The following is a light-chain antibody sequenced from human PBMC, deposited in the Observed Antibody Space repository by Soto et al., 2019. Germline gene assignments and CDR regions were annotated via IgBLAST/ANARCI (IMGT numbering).Light chain of an antibody. V-gene: IGKV3-15*01. Sequence: EIVMTQSPDTLSVYPGERASLSCRASQSVSRNLAWYQHKPGQAPRLLRYGASTRATGVPARFSGSGSGTAFTLTISRLQSEDFAVYYCQQYSDWPLTFGQATRVQIK. CDR3: QQYSDWPLT. CDR2: GAS. CDR1: QSVSRN. J-gene: IGKJ1*01.